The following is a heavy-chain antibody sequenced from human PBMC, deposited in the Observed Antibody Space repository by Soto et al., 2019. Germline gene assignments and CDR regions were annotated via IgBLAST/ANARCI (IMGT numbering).Heavy chain of an antibody. V-gene: IGHV3-30*18. Sequence: QVQLVESGGGVVQPGRSLRLSCAASGFTFSSYGMHWVRQGPGKGLEWVAVISYDGSNKYYADSVKGRFTISRDNSKNTQYLQMNNRSAEDTAVYYRAKDGSRPYSSSWYDWFDPWGQGTMVTVSS. CDR3: AKDGSRPYSSSWYDWFDP. CDR1: GFTFSSYG. CDR2: ISYDGSNK. J-gene: IGHJ5*02. D-gene: IGHD6-13*01.